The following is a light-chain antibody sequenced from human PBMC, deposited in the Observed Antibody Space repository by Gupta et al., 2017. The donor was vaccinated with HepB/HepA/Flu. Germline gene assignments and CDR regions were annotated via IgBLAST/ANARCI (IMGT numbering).Light chain of an antibody. CDR1: SSDIGTHNY. J-gene: IGLJ1*01. CDR3: CSSSSSSTLYV. CDR2: DVS. V-gene: IGLV2-14*01. Sequence: QSALTQPPSVSGSPGQSITISCTGTSSDIGTHNYVSWYQQNPGKAPKLIIHDVSDRPSGVSNRFSGSKSGNTASLTISGLQAEDEADYYCCSSSSSSTLYVFGTGTEVTVL.